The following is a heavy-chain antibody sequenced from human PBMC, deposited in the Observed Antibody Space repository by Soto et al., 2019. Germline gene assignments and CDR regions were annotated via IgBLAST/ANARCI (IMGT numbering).Heavy chain of an antibody. D-gene: IGHD3-16*01. CDR2: IKQDGSEK. J-gene: IGHJ6*02. CDR3: ARGGVPADYGMDV. V-gene: IGHV3-7*03. CDR1: GFTFSSYW. Sequence: GGSLRLSCAASGFTFSSYWMSWVRQAPGKGLEWVANIKQDGSEKYYVDSVKGRFTISRDNAKNSLYLQMNSLRAEDTAVYYCARGGVPADYGMDVWGQGTTVTVS.